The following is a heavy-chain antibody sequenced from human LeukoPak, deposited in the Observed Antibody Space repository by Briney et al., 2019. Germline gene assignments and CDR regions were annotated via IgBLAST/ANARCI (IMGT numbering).Heavy chain of an antibody. D-gene: IGHD3-3*01. CDR3: ARGDFWSGYYYGMDV. CDR2: IIPIFGTA. V-gene: IGHV1-69*13. J-gene: IGHJ6*02. CDR1: GGTFSSYA. Sequence: SVKVSCKASGGTFSSYAISWVRQAPGQGLEWMGGIIPIFGTANYAQKFQGRVTITADESTSTAYMELSSLRSEDTAVYYCARGDFWSGYYYGMDVWGQGTAVTVSS.